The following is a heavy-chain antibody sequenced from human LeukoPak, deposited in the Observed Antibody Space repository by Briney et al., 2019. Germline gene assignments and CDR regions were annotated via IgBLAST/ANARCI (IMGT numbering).Heavy chain of an antibody. V-gene: IGHV4-39*01. D-gene: IGHD6-13*01. CDR1: GGSISRHNYY. Sequence: PSETLSLTCTVSGGSISRHNYYWGWIRQPPGKGLEWIGSIYYSGSTYYNPSLKSRVTKSVDTSKNQVSLKLSSVTAADTAVYYCAWDSDSWYWFDHWGQGTLVTVSS. J-gene: IGHJ5*02. CDR2: IYYSGST. CDR3: AWDSDSWYWFDH.